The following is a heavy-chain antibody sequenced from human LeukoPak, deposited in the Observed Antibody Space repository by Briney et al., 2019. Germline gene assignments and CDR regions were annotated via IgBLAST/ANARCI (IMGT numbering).Heavy chain of an antibody. Sequence: PGGSLRLSCAASGFAFSSYAMSWVRQPPGKGLEWVSVISRRDDYTYYADSVKGRFTISRDNSKNTLYLQMNSLRAEDTAMYYCAREGQSTAFDYWGQGTLVTVSS. CDR1: GFAFSSYA. CDR3: AREGQSTAFDY. J-gene: IGHJ4*02. CDR2: ISRRDDYT. V-gene: IGHV3-23*01. D-gene: IGHD5-18*01.